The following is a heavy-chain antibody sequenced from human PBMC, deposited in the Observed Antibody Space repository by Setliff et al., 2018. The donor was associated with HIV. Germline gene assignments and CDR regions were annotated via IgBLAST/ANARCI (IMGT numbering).Heavy chain of an antibody. D-gene: IGHD6-19*01. CDR3: ARLGRRDGWGRIAVSGWTWFDP. CDR1: GESFSDYS. V-gene: IGHV4-34*01. J-gene: IGHJ5*02. Sequence: TLSLTCAVYGESFSDYSWNWIRQTPEKGLEWIAEITHSGSTNYNPSLRGRVTILLGTSKNQFSLRLRSVTAADTAEYYCARLGRRDGWGRIAVSGWTWFDPWGQGTLVTVSS. CDR2: ITHSGST.